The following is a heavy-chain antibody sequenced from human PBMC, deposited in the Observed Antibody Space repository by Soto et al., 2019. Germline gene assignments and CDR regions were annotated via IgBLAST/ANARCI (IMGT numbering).Heavy chain of an antibody. CDR1: GFTFDDYG. V-gene: IGHV3-23*01. CDR3: AKVDGPMDV. Sequence: GGSLRLSCAASGFTFDDYGLTWVRQAPGKGLEWVSAISGSGGSTYYADSVKGRFTISRDNSKNTLYLQMNSLRAEDTAVYYCAKVDGPMDVWGQGTTVTVSS. CDR2: ISGSGGST. J-gene: IGHJ6*02.